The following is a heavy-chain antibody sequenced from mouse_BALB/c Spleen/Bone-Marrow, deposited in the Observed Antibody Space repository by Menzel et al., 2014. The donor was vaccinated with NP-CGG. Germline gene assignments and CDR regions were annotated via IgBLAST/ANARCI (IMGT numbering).Heavy chain of an antibody. Sequence: EVKLVESGGGLMQPGGSLKLSCAASGFDFSRYWMNWVRQAPGNGLEWIGEINPDSSTINYTPSLKDKFIISRDNAKNTLYLQMNKVRSEDTALYYCARAKYGNPWFAYWGQGTLVTVSA. D-gene: IGHD2-10*02. J-gene: IGHJ3*01. V-gene: IGHV4-1*02. CDR2: INPDSSTI. CDR1: GFDFSRYW. CDR3: ARAKYGNPWFAY.